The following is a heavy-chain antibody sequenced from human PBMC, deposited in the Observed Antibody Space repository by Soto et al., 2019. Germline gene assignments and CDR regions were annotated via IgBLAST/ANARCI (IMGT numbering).Heavy chain of an antibody. Sequence: EVQLVESGGGLVQPGGSLRLSCAASGFTFTDYWIHWVRQVPGKGLVWVSRVNGDGSSTNYADSVKGRFTMSRDNAKNTVNLQMNSLRVEDTAVFYCARCVRGSYGFDFWGQGMLVTVSS. V-gene: IGHV3-74*01. J-gene: IGHJ4*02. CDR1: GFTFTDYW. CDR3: ARCVRGSYGFDF. D-gene: IGHD6-6*01. CDR2: VNGDGSST.